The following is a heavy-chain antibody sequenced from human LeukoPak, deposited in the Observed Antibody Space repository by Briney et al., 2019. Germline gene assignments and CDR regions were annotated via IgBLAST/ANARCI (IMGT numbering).Heavy chain of an antibody. CDR1: GFTFDDYA. CDR2: ISWNSGSI. D-gene: IGHD6-13*01. CDR3: AKDQIAAAADYYYGMDV. V-gene: IGHV3-9*01. J-gene: IGHJ6*02. Sequence: GGSLSLSCAASGFTFDDYAMHWVRQAPGKGLEWVSSISWNSGSIGYADSVKGRFTISRDNAKNSLYLQMNSLRAEDTALYYCAKDQIAAAADYYYGMDVWGQGTTVTVSS.